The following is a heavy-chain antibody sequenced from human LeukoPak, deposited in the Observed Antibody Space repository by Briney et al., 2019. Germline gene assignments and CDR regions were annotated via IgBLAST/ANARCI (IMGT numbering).Heavy chain of an antibody. J-gene: IGHJ5*02. CDR2: FDPEDGET. CDR3: ARGGGYSGYDMGFTTLWRQYNWFDP. CDR1: GYTLTELS. V-gene: IGHV1-24*01. Sequence: ASVKVSCKVSGYTLTELSMHWVRQAPGKGLEWMGGFDPEDGETIYAQKFQGRVTMTEDTSTDTAYMELSSLRSEDTAVYYCARGGGYSGYDMGFTTLWRQYNWFDPWGQGTLVTVSS. D-gene: IGHD5-12*01.